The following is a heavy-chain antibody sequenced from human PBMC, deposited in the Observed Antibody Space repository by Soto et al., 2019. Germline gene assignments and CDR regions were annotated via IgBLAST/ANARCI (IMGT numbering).Heavy chain of an antibody. D-gene: IGHD2-8*01. J-gene: IGHJ6*02. Sequence: AETLSLTGAVYGGTFSGYDWSGIRQPPGKGLEWIGETTHSGSTNYNPSLKSRGTISVDTSKNQFSLKLSSVTAADTAVYYCAILSPGPNGHQHRNYYYYYGMDVWGQGTTVTVSS. V-gene: IGHV4-34*08. CDR1: GGTFSGYD. CDR3: AILSPGPNGHQHRNYYYYYGMDV. CDR2: TTHSGST.